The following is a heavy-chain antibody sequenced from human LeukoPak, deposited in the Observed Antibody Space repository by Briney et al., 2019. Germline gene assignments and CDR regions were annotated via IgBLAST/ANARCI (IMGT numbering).Heavy chain of an antibody. CDR1: GFTFSTYA. CDR2: ISYDGTIQ. CDR3: GRAERLGYCSGGSCYSADY. V-gene: IGHV3-30-3*01. J-gene: IGHJ4*02. Sequence: GRSLRLSCAASGFTFSTYAMHWVRQAPGKGLEWVAVISYDGTIQYYADSVKGRFTNSRDNSKNPLYLKMNSLRAEDMAVYYCGRAERLGYCSGGSCYSADYWGQGTLVTVSS. D-gene: IGHD2-15*01.